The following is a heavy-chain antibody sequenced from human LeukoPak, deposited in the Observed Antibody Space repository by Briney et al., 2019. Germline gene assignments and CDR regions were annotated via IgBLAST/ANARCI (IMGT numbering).Heavy chain of an antibody. Sequence: GGSLRLSCVGSGFTFSNYSFNWVRQAPGKGLEWVSGISPNGVITYYADSVKGRFTISRDNSKGTVYLQMNSLRPEDTAVYYCAKDDAWLQYGNWGRGTLVTVSS. CDR3: AKDDAWLQYGN. CDR1: GFTFSNYS. V-gene: IGHV3-23*01. J-gene: IGHJ4*02. CDR2: ISPNGVIT. D-gene: IGHD5-24*01.